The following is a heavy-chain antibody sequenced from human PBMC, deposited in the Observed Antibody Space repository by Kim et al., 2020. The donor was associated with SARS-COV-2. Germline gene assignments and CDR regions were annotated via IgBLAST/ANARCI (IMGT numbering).Heavy chain of an antibody. Sequence: GGSLRLSCAASGFTFSRYAMSWVRQAPGKGLEWVSAISGSGGGTYYADSVKGRFTISRDNSKNTLYLQMNTLRAEDTAVYYCAKDKTLSWPRDYWGQGTLVTVSS. V-gene: IGHV3-23*01. D-gene: IGHD6-13*01. CDR2: ISGSGGGT. CDR3: AKDKTLSWPRDY. CDR1: GFTFSRYA. J-gene: IGHJ4*02.